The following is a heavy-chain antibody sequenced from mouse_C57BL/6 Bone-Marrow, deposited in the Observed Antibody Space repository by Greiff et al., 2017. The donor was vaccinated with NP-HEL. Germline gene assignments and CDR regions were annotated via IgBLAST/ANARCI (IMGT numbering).Heavy chain of an antibody. CDR2: IYPGDGDT. CDR1: GYAFSSSW. J-gene: IGHJ4*01. V-gene: IGHV1-82*01. Sequence: VQLVESGPELVKPGASVKISCKASGYAFSSSWMNWVKQSPGKGLEWIGRIYPGDGDTNYTGKLKGQATLTADKSSSTAYMQLSSLTSEDSAVYFCARHTVVNYYALDYWGQGTSLTVSS. D-gene: IGHD1-1*01. CDR3: ARHTVVNYYALDY.